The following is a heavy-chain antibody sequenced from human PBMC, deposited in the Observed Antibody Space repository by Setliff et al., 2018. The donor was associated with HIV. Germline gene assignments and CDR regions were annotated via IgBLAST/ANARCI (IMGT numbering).Heavy chain of an antibody. J-gene: IGHJ4*02. V-gene: IGHV4-34*01. CDR1: GGSFSGDF. Sequence: SETLSLTCAVSGGSFSGDFWTWIRQAPGKGLEWIGEIHHTGRTDYNPSLKGRITISVDTSKSQFTLRLHSVTAADTAVYYCAIAPLESMMTTANYFDSWGQGTLVTVSS. CDR2: IHHTGRT. D-gene: IGHD4-17*01. CDR3: AIAPLESMMTTANYFDS.